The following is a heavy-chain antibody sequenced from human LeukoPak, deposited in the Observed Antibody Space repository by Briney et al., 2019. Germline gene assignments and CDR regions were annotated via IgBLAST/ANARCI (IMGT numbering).Heavy chain of an antibody. CDR3: AKAARRWLQLFYFDY. CDR1: GFTFSSYG. CDR2: IRYDGSNK. J-gene: IGHJ4*02. D-gene: IGHD5-24*01. V-gene: IGHV3-30*02. Sequence: GGSLRLSCAASGFTFSSYGMHWVRQAPGKGLEWVAFIRYDGSNKYYADSVKGRFTISRDNSKNTLYLQMNSLRAEDTAVYYCAKAARRWLQLFYFDYWGQGTLVTVSS.